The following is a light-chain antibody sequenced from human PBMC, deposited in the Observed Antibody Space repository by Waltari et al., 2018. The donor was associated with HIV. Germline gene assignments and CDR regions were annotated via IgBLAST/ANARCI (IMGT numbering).Light chain of an antibody. J-gene: IGLJ2*01. CDR2: SST. CDR3: MLFFRSSYL. CDR1: PGPAHTGPY. Sequence: QAVVTQAPSVTVSPGGTVTLHCTSPPGPAHTGPYSNWFQQRPGQAPRPLFYSSTRRHSLTPERFSASLVDDRAALILSTVWPEDEALYYCMLFFRSSYLFGGGTKVTVL. V-gene: IGLV7-43*01.